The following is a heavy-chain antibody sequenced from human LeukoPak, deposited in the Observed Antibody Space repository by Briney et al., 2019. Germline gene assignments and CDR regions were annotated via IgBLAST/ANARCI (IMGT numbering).Heavy chain of an antibody. CDR1: GNYW. V-gene: IGHV3-74*01. CDR2: INSDGSWT. CDR3: VSFYETY. Sequence: GGSLRLSCAASGNYWMHWVRQVPGKGLVWVSHINSDGSWTSYADSVKGRFTISKDNAMNTVYLQMNSLRAEDTAVYYCVSFYETYWGRRTLVTVSS. D-gene: IGHD2/OR15-2a*01. J-gene: IGHJ4*02.